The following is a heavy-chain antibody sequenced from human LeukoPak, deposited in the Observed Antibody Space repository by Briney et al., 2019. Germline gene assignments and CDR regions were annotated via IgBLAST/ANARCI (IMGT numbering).Heavy chain of an antibody. J-gene: IGHJ4*02. Sequence: GGSLRLSWVLSGLTFSDAWMSCVREARGHCLDWVGRIRNDRITDYAAPVQGRFSISRDNSKNTFYLQMNSLRTEDTGMYFCTWMATIFTVDYWGQGTLVTVSS. CDR3: TWMATIFTVDY. D-gene: IGHD5-12*01. CDR2: IRNDRIT. CDR1: GLTFSDAW. V-gene: IGHV3-15*01.